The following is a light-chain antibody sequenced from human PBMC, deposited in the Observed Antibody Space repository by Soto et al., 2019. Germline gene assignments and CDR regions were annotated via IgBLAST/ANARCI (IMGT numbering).Light chain of an antibody. CDR3: LQLNTYPWT. Sequence: DIQMTQSPSSLPASVGDRLTITCRASQVITNDLGWYQQTQGKAPKRLIYAASTLQSGVPSRFRGSGSGTECTLTISRLQPEDVETYYCLQLNTYPWTFGQGTKVDIK. V-gene: IGKV1-17*01. CDR1: QVITND. CDR2: AAS. J-gene: IGKJ1*01.